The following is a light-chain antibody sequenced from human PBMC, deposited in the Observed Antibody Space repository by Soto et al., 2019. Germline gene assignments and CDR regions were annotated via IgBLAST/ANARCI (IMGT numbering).Light chain of an antibody. V-gene: IGKV3-11*01. CDR3: QQRSNWRQIT. Sequence: EIVLTQSPATLSLSPGEGATLSCRASQSVSSYLAWYQQKPGQAPRLLIYDASNRATGIPARFSGSGSGTDFTLTIGSLDPEDFAVYYCQQRSNWRQITVGQGTRL. CDR2: DAS. CDR1: QSVSSY. J-gene: IGKJ5*01.